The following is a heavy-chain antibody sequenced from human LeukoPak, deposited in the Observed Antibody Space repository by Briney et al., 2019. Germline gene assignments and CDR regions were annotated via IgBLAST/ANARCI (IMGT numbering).Heavy chain of an antibody. J-gene: IGHJ4*02. CDR1: GFTFSSYA. D-gene: IGHD3-10*01. CDR3: AKALGGSGSNFDY. CDR2: ISGSGGST. V-gene: IGHV3-23*01. Sequence: PGGSLRLSCAASGFTFSSYAMNWVRQAPGKGLGWVSTISGSGGSTYYADSVKGRFTISRDNSKNTLYLQMNSLRAEDTAVYYCAKALGGSGSNFDYWGQGTLVTVSS.